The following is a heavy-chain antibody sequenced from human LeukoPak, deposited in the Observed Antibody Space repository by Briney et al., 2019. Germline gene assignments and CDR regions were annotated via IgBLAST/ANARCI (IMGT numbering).Heavy chain of an antibody. Sequence: GGSLRLSCAASGFTFSSYTMNWVRQPPGKGLEWVSYINSRSTTIYYADSVKGRFTISRDNAKNSLYLQMNSLRAEDTAVYYCATYSTSSAFDSWGQGTLVTVSS. D-gene: IGHD6-6*01. V-gene: IGHV3-48*01. CDR2: INSRSTTI. CDR3: ATYSTSSAFDS. CDR1: GFTFSSYT. J-gene: IGHJ4*02.